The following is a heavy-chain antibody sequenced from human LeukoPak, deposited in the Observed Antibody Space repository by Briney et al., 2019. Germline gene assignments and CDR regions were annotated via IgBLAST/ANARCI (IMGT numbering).Heavy chain of an antibody. V-gene: IGHV4-38-2*02. Sequence: SETLSLTCTVSGYSISSGYYWGWIRQPPGKGLEWIGSIYHSGSTYYNPSLKSRVTISVDTSKNQFSLKLSSVTAADTAVYYCARAGWELPVWGQGTLVTVSS. J-gene: IGHJ4*02. D-gene: IGHD1-26*01. CDR1: GYSISSGYY. CDR2: IYHSGST. CDR3: ARAGWELPV.